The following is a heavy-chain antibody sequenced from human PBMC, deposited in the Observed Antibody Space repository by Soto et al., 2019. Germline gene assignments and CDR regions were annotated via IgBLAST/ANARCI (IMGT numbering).Heavy chain of an antibody. D-gene: IGHD5-12*01. V-gene: IGHV3-23*01. CDR1: GFTFSSYP. Sequence: EVQLLESGGGLVQPGGSLRLSCAASGFTFSSYPMTWVRQAPGKGLEWVSGISGSGGSTYYADSVKGRFTISRDNSKNTLYLQMNSLSAEDTAVYYCAKGIYLFQPYYGLDVWGQGTTVTVSS. CDR3: AKGIYLFQPYYGLDV. J-gene: IGHJ6*02. CDR2: ISGSGGST.